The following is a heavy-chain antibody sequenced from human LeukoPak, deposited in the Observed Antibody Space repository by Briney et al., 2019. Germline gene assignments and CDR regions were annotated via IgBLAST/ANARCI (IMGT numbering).Heavy chain of an antibody. CDR2: INPSGGNT. Sequence: PGGSLRLSCAASGFTFSNYAMHWVRQAPGKGLEWVSAINPSGGNTYYADSVRGRFTISRDNSKNTLYLQMNTLRAEDTAVYYCATTKQARRYFDYWGQGTLVTVSS. D-gene: IGHD1-1*01. CDR3: ATTKQARRYFDY. J-gene: IGHJ4*02. V-gene: IGHV3-23*01. CDR1: GFTFSNYA.